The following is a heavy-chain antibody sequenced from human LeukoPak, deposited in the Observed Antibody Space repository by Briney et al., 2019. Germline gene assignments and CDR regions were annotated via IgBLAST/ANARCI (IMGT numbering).Heavy chain of an antibody. D-gene: IGHD3-22*01. Sequence: GGSLRLSCAASGFTFSNYEMNWVRQAPGKGLEWVANIKQDGSEKYYVDSVKGRFTTSRDDAKNSLYLQMNSLRAEDTAVYYCAREAYYYDSSGYYYFDYWGQGTLVTVSS. CDR2: IKQDGSEK. J-gene: IGHJ4*02. CDR3: AREAYYYDSSGYYYFDY. CDR1: GFTFSNYE. V-gene: IGHV3-7*01.